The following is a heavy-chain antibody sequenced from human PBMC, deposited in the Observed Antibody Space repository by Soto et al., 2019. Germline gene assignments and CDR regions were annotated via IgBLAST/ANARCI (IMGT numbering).Heavy chain of an antibody. V-gene: IGHV3-49*03. CDR3: TRFHDYGDYSAFDY. D-gene: IGHD4-17*01. J-gene: IGHJ4*02. CDR2: IRSKAYGGTT. Sequence: GVSLRLSCTASGFTFGDYAMSWFRQAPGKGLEWVGFIRSKAYGGTTEYAASVKGRFTISRDDSKSSAYLQMKSLKTEDTAVYYCTRFHDYGDYSAFDYWGQGTLVTVSS. CDR1: GFTFGDYA.